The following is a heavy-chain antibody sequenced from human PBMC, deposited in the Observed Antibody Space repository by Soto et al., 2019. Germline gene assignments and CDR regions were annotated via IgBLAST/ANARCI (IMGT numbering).Heavy chain of an antibody. V-gene: IGHV1-69*02. Sequence: GASVKVSCKASGDTFNFYTINWVRQAPGLGLEWMGRFNPILSFSNSALKFQGRVTLTADKSTSTAYMVLSSLRSEDTAIYYCATSFGSGSRAFDYWGRGALVTVSS. D-gene: IGHD3-10*01. CDR1: GDTFNFYT. CDR3: ATSFGSGSRAFDY. J-gene: IGHJ4*02. CDR2: FNPILSFS.